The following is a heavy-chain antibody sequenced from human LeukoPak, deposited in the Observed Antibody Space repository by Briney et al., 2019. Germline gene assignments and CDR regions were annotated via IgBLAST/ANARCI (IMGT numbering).Heavy chain of an antibody. V-gene: IGHV4-59*11. D-gene: IGHD1-14*01. CDR2: ISHIGST. CDR3: ARDRISINALDM. Sequence: SSETLSLTCTVSGASIGGHYLTWLRQPPGKGLEWIGYISHIGSTNYNPSLKSRVTISVDTSKNQFSLKLTSVTAADTAVYYCARDRISINALDMWGQGKMVTASS. CDR1: GASIGGHY. J-gene: IGHJ3*02.